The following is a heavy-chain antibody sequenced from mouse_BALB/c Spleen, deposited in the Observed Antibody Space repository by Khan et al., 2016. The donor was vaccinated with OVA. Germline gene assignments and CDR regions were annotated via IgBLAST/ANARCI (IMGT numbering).Heavy chain of an antibody. CDR3: ARSDYGSFWYFDV. D-gene: IGHD1-1*01. Sequence: QVQLQQSGPELVKPGASVKMSCKASGYTFKTYYIHWVIQRPGQGLEWIGWIYPGDGRTKYNEKFKGKTTLTADHSPSTAYMLLSSLTSEDSAIDFCARSDYGSFWYFDVWGAGTTVTVSS. CDR2: IYPGDGRT. J-gene: IGHJ1*01. V-gene: IGHV1S56*01. CDR1: GYTFKTYY.